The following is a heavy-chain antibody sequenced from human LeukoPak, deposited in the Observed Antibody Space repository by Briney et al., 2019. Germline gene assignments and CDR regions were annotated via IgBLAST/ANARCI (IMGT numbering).Heavy chain of an antibody. D-gene: IGHD2-2*01. CDR3: AKYASSTNYYFGMDV. J-gene: IGHJ6*02. CDR1: GFTFSSYG. CDR2: IWYDGSNK. Sequence: PGGSLRVSCAASGFTFSSYGMHWVRQAPGKGLEWVAVIWYDGSNKYYADSVKGRFTISRDNSKKTLYLQMNSLRAEDTAVYYCAKYASSTNYYFGMDVWGQGTTVTVFS. V-gene: IGHV3-33*06.